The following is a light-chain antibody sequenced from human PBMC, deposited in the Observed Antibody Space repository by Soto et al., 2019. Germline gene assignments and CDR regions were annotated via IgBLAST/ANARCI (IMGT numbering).Light chain of an antibody. J-gene: IGKJ1*01. CDR1: QSISSW. CDR2: KAS. V-gene: IGKV1-5*03. CDR3: LQYSTYWT. Sequence: DIQMTQSPSTLSASVGDRVIITCRASQSISSWLAWYQQKPGKAPKLLIYKASTLESGVTSRFSGSGSGTEFTLTISSLQPDAFATYYCLQYSTYWTFGQGTKVEIK.